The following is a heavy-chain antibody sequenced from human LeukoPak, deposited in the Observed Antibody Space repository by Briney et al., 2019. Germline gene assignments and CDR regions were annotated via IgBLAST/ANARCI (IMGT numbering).Heavy chain of an antibody. Sequence: GASPRLSCAASGFTFSNYAMSWVRQAPGKGLEWVSAITGSDGNTYYADPVKGRFTISRDNSKNTLYLQMNSLRAEDTAVYYCAQWGDFDVLTGYYVPDFWGQGTLVTVSS. D-gene: IGHD3-9*01. J-gene: IGHJ4*02. CDR3: AQWGDFDVLTGYYVPDF. CDR1: GFTFSNYA. CDR2: ITGSDGNT. V-gene: IGHV3-23*01.